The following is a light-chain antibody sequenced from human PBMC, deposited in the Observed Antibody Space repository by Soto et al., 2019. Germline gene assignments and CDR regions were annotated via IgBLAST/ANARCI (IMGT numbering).Light chain of an antibody. CDR1: SSDVGGYNY. Sequence: QAVVTQPASVSGSPGQSITISCTGTSSDVGGYNYVSWYQRHPGKAPKLMIYDVTNRPSGVSNRFSGSKSGNTASLTISGLQAEDEADYYCNSYTSSSTVVFGGGTKLTVL. CDR3: NSYTSSSTVV. V-gene: IGLV2-14*01. CDR2: DVT. J-gene: IGLJ2*01.